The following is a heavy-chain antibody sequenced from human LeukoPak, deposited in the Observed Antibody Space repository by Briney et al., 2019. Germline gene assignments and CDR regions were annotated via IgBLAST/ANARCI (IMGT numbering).Heavy chain of an antibody. Sequence: GGSLRLSCAASGFTFSSYAMSWVRQAPGKGLEWVSAISGSGGSTYYADSVKGRFTISRDNSKNTLYLQMNSLRAEDTAVYYRARMPRIAVAVIPYYFDYWGQGTLVTVSS. V-gene: IGHV3-23*01. J-gene: IGHJ4*02. CDR1: GFTFSSYA. D-gene: IGHD6-19*01. CDR3: ARMPRIAVAVIPYYFDY. CDR2: ISGSGGST.